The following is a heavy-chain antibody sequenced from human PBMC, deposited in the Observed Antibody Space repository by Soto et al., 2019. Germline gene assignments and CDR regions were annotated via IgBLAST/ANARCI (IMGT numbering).Heavy chain of an antibody. CDR1: GFTFSSYG. CDR3: ASGPLGWELLSYFDY. D-gene: IGHD1-26*01. V-gene: IGHV3-33*01. CDR2: IWYDGSNK. J-gene: IGHJ4*02. Sequence: QVQLVESGGGVVQPGRSLRLSCAASGFTFSSYGMHWVRQAPGKGLEWVAVIWYDGSNKYYADSVKGRFTISRDNSKNTLYLQMNSRRGEDTAVYYCASGPLGWELLSYFDYWGQGTLVTVSS.